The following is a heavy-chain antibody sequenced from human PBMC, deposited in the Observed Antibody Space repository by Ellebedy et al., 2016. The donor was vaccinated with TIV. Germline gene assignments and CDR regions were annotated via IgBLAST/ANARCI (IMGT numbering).Heavy chain of an antibody. Sequence: GESLKISCAASGFTFSLNWMYWVRQGPGKGLEWVANIKEDGSEEYYVDSVKGRFTISRDNAKNSLYLQMNSLRAEDTAVYYCVRDLHWSYFDWGQGTLVTVSS. D-gene: IGHD1-26*01. CDR1: GFTFSLNW. V-gene: IGHV3-7*03. CDR2: IKEDGSEE. J-gene: IGHJ4*02. CDR3: VRDLHWSYFD.